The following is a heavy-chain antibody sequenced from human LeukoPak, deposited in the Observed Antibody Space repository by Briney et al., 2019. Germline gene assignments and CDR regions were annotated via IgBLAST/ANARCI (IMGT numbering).Heavy chain of an antibody. J-gene: IGHJ4*02. Sequence: GGSLRLSCAASGFTFSNYNMKWVRQARGKGVDCVSYIRIRTSTIYYSHSLKRRFTISRDNPNHSLFLQMNSLTADDTAVYYCARVSRNYLDYWGQGTLVTVSS. CDR3: ARVSRNYLDY. CDR2: IRIRTSTI. D-gene: IGHD2-8*01. CDR1: GFTFSNYN. V-gene: IGHV3-48*01.